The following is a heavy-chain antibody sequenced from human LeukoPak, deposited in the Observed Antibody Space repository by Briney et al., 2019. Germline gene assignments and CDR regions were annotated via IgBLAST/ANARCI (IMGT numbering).Heavy chain of an antibody. D-gene: IGHD3-10*01. Sequence: GGSLRLSCAASGFTFSSYAMRWVRQAPGKGLEWVSSITYSGDAYYADSVKGRFTISRDNSQNTLYLQMNSLRAEDTAIYYCAIEGFLKDFDFWGHGNLVPVSS. V-gene: IGHV3-23*01. CDR2: ITYSGDA. CDR1: GFTFSSYA. CDR3: AIEGFLKDFDF. J-gene: IGHJ4*01.